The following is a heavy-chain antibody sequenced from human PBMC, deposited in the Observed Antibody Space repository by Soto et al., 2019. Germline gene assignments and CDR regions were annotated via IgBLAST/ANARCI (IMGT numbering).Heavy chain of an antibody. J-gene: IGHJ4*02. Sequence: TLSLTCTVSGGSVSSGGYYWSWIRQHPGKGLEWIGYIYYSGSTYYNPSLKSRVTISVDTSKNQFSLKLSSVTAADTAVYYCASQAREYYDSSPPFDYWGQGTLVTVSS. CDR3: ASQAREYYDSSPPFDY. CDR2: IYYSGST. V-gene: IGHV4-31*03. D-gene: IGHD3-22*01. CDR1: GGSVSSGGYY.